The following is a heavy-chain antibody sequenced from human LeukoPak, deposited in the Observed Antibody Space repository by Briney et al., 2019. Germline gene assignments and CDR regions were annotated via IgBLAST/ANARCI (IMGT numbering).Heavy chain of an antibody. CDR1: GGSFSGYY. D-gene: IGHD3-22*01. Sequence: PSETLSLTCAVYGGSFSGYYWSWIRQPPGKGLEWIGEINHSGSTNYNPSIKSRVTISVDTSKNQFSLKLSSLTAADTAVYYCAGYYYDSSGYYTFEYWGQGTLVTVSS. CDR2: INHSGST. J-gene: IGHJ4*02. CDR3: AGYYYDSSGYYTFEY. V-gene: IGHV4-34*01.